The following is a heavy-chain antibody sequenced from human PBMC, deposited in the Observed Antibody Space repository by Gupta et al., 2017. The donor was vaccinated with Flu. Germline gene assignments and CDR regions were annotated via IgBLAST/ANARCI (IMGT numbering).Heavy chain of an antibody. V-gene: IGHV6-1*01. Sequence: QVQLQQSGPGLVKPSRTLSLTCTISGDSVSSNTVAWNWIRQSPSRGLEWLGRTYYRSKWYNDYAESVKSRISISADTSKNHFSLQLSSMTAEDTAVYYCARWTRVGSQDRWGFDIWGQGTMVTVSP. CDR3: ARWTRVGSQDRWGFDI. CDR1: GDSVSSNTVA. J-gene: IGHJ3*02. D-gene: IGHD1-26*01. CDR2: TYYRSKWYN.